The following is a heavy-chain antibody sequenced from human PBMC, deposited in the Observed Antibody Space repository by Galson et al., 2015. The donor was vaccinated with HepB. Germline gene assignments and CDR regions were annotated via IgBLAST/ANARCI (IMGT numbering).Heavy chain of an antibody. Sequence: SLRLSCAASGFTFSSYGMHWVRQAPGKGLEWVAVIWYDGSNKYYADSVKGRFTISRDNSKNTLYLQMNSLRAEDTAVYYCARDSGQWLIHDAFDIWGQGTMVTVSS. J-gene: IGHJ3*02. V-gene: IGHV3-33*08. CDR3: ARDSGQWLIHDAFDI. D-gene: IGHD6-19*01. CDR2: IWYDGSNK. CDR1: GFTFSSYG.